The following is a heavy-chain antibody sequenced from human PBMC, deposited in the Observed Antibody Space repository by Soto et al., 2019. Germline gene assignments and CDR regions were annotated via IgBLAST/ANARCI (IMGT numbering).Heavy chain of an antibody. V-gene: IGHV1-69*13. D-gene: IGHD3-3*01. CDR1: GGTFSSYA. CDR3: ASVLRFLEWLPPPDYYGMDV. J-gene: IGHJ6*02. Sequence: SVKVSCKASGGTFSSYAISWVRQAPGQGLEWMGGIIPIFGTANYAQKFQGRVTITADESTSTAYMELSSLRSEDTAVYYCASVLRFLEWLPPPDYYGMDVWGQGTTVTVPS. CDR2: IIPIFGTA.